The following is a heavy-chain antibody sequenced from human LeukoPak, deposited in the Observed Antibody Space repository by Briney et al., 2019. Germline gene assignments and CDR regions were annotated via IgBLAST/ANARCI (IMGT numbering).Heavy chain of an antibody. CDR2: IRSDGSIN. V-gene: IGHV3-30*02. CDR3: ARDGKYYDFWSGRPYYFDY. J-gene: IGHJ4*02. D-gene: IGHD3-3*01. CDR1: AFTFSNYG. Sequence: GSLRLSCAASAFTFSNYGIHWVRQTPGKGLEWVAFIRSDGSINYYADSVKGRFTISTDNSKNTLYLQMNSLRAEDTAVYYCARDGKYYDFWSGRPYYFDYWGQGTLVTVSS.